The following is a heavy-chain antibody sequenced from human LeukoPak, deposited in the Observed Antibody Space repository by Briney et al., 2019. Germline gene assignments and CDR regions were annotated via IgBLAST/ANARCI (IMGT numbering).Heavy chain of an antibody. V-gene: IGHV3-21*01. J-gene: IGHJ4*02. D-gene: IGHD2-2*02. CDR1: GFTFSSYS. CDR3: ARALRYCSSTSCYTIDY. CDR2: ISSSSSYI. Sequence: GGSLRLSCAASGFTFSSYSMNWVRQAPGKGLEWVSSISSSSSYIYYADSVKGRFTISRDNAKNSLNLQMNSLRAEDTAVYYCARALRYCSSTSCYTIDYWGQGTLVTVSS.